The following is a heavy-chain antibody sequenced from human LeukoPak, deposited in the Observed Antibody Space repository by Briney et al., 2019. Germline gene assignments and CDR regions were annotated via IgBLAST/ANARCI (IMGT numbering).Heavy chain of an antibody. CDR1: GGSISSYY. Sequence: PSETLSLTCTVSGGSISSYYWSWIWQPPGKGLEWIGYIYTSGSTNYNPSLKSRATISVDTSKNQFSLKLSSVTAADTAVYYCARTDCSSTSCDAFDIWGQGTMVTVSS. V-gene: IGHV4-4*09. CDR2: IYTSGST. J-gene: IGHJ3*02. D-gene: IGHD2-2*01. CDR3: ARTDCSSTSCDAFDI.